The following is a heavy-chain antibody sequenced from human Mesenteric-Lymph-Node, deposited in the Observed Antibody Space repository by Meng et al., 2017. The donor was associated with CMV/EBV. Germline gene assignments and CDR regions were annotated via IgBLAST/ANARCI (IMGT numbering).Heavy chain of an antibody. CDR1: YTFTSYD. D-gene: IGHD2-21*01. J-gene: IGHJ5*02. CDR2: MDPNSGNT. Sequence: YTFTSYDINWVRQATGQGLEWMGWMDPNSGNTGSAQRFQGRVTMTMNTSINTAYMELSSLRSDDTAIYYCARNRIYVNSRGRGLDPWGQGTLVTVSS. V-gene: IGHV1-8*01. CDR3: ARNRIYVNSRGRGLDP.